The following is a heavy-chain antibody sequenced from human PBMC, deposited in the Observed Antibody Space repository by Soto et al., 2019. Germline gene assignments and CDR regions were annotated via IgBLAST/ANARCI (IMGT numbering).Heavy chain of an antibody. D-gene: IGHD2-21*02. J-gene: IGHJ6*02. CDR1: CGSISSYY. V-gene: IGHV4-59*01. CDR2: MYNTGST. Sequence: SETLSLTCTVSCGSISSYYWSWIRQPPGKGPEWIGYMYNTGSTIYNPSLKSRVTISVDTSKNQFSLKLNSVTAADTAVYYCARDLWGYCGADCYPLDVWGQGTTVTVSS. CDR3: ARDLWGYCGADCYPLDV.